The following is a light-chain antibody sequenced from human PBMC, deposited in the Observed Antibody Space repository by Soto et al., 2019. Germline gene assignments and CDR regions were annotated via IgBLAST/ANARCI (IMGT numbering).Light chain of an antibody. CDR3: QHYNSYSEA. CDR1: QTISSW. J-gene: IGKJ1*01. V-gene: IGKV1-5*03. Sequence: DIQMNQSPSTLSGSVGDRVTMTCRASQTISSWLAWYQQKPGKAPKLLIYKASTLKSGVPSRFSGSGSGTEFTLTISSLQPDDFATYYCQHYNSYSEAFGQGTKVELK. CDR2: KAS.